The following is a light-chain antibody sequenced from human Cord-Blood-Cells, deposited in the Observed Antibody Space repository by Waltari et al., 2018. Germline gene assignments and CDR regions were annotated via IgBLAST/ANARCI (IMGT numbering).Light chain of an antibody. J-gene: IGKJ4*01. Sequence: EIVMTQSPATLSVSPGERATLPCRASQTVSSNLAWYQQKPGQAPRLLIYGASTRATGIPARFSGIGSGTEFTLSISSLQSEDCAVYYCQQYNNWPPLTFGGGTKVEIK. CDR3: QQYNNWPPLT. V-gene: IGKV3-15*01. CDR2: GAS. CDR1: QTVSSN.